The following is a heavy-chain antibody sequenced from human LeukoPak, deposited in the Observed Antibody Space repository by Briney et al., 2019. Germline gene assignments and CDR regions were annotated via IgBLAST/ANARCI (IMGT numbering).Heavy chain of an antibody. V-gene: IGHV3-74*01. D-gene: IGHD5-12*01. CDR2: INSDGGSI. CDR3: ARDRGGGYDSYYYYGMDV. CDR1: RFTFSMYW. J-gene: IGHJ6*04. Sequence: GQSLRPSWAASRFTFSMYWTHWVRHAPGKGLVWVSRINSDGGSISHADSVTGRFTISRDNAKNTMYMHMNSLRAEDTAVYYCARDRGGGYDSYYYYGMDVWGKGTTVAVSS.